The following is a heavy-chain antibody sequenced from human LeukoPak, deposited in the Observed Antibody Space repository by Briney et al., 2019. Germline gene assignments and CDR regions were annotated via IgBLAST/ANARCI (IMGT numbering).Heavy chain of an antibody. CDR1: GGSISSYY. V-gene: IGHV4-59*12. Sequence: SETLSLTCTVSGGSISSYYWSWIRQPPGKGLEWIGYIYYSGSTNYNPSLKSRVTISLDTSKNQFSLRLSSVTAADTAVYYCARVMTTVTTFKTYSYGMDVWGQGTTVTVSS. J-gene: IGHJ6*02. D-gene: IGHD4-17*01. CDR2: IYYSGST. CDR3: ARVMTTVTTFKTYSYGMDV.